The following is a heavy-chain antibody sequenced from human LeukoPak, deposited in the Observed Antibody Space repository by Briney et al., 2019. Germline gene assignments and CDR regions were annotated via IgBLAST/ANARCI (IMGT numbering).Heavy chain of an antibody. CDR2: IYYSGST. CDR3: ARYRESNYVPNFDY. V-gene: IGHV4-31*03. CDR1: GGSISSGGYY. Sequence: TLSLTCTVSGGSISSGGYYWSWIRQHPGKGLEWIGYIYYSGSTYYNPSLKSRVTISVDTSKNQFSLKLSSVTAADTAVYYCARYRESNYVPNFDYWGQGTLVTVSS. J-gene: IGHJ4*02. D-gene: IGHD4-11*01.